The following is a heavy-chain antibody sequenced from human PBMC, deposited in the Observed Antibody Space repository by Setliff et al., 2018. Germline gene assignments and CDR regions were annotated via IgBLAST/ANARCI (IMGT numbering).Heavy chain of an antibody. V-gene: IGHV1-18*01. Sequence: ASVKVSCKVSGDTFNTYTLSWVRQAPGQGLEWMGWVHGYTGDTNYAQNLQGRVTMTTDTSTSTVYMEIRSLRSDDTAVYYCARGNYGDPDYWGQGTLVTVSS. CDR1: GDTFNTYT. CDR3: ARGNYGDPDY. CDR2: VHGYTGDT. J-gene: IGHJ4*02. D-gene: IGHD4-17*01.